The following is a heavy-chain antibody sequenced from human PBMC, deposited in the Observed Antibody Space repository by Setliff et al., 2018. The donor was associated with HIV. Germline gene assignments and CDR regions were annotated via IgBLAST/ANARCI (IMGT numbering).Heavy chain of an antibody. CDR2: IIPMFGTG. Sequence: ASVKVSCKTSGGTFSSYGISWVRQAPGQGLEWMGGIIPMFGTGFYAQKFQGRVTITTSKNQFSLKLSSVTAADTAVYYCATHASTVQDAMDVWGQGTTVTSP. CDR1: GGTFSSYG. V-gene: IGHV1-69*05. J-gene: IGHJ6*02. CDR3: ATHASTVQDAMDV. D-gene: IGHD4-4*01.